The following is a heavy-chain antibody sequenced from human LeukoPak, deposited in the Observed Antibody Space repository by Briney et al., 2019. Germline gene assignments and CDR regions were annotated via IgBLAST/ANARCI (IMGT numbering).Heavy chain of an antibody. V-gene: IGHV4-31*03. CDR2: IYYSGST. Sequence: SQTLSLTCTVSGGSISSGGYYWSWIRQHPGKGLEWIGYIYYSGSTYYNPSLKSRVTISVDTSKNQFSLKLSSVTAADTAVYYCARVEGGYDILTGYYSNWFDPWGQGTLVTVSS. CDR3: ARVEGGYDILTGYYSNWFDP. CDR1: GGSISSGGYY. J-gene: IGHJ5*02. D-gene: IGHD3-9*01.